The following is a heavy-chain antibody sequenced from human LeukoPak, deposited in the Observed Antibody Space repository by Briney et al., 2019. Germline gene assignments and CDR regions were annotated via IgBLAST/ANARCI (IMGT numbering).Heavy chain of an antibody. CDR1: GGSVSGYY. D-gene: IGHD1-26*01. CDR3: ARGNNPNSGSHDY. J-gene: IGHJ4*02. CDR2: INHSGST. V-gene: IGHV4-34*01. Sequence: PSETLSLTCAVYGGSVSGYYWRWIRQPPGKGLEWMGEINHSGSTNYNPSLKSRVTISVDTSKNQFSLKLSSVTAADTAVYYCARGNNPNSGSHDYWGQGTLVTVSS.